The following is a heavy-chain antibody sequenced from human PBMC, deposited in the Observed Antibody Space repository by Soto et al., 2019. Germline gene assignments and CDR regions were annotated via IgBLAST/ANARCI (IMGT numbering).Heavy chain of an antibody. J-gene: IGHJ4*02. D-gene: IGHD6-19*01. Sequence: QVQVVQSGAEVKKPGASVKVSCKTSGYTFTNYHVHWVRQAPGQGLEWMGAINPNGGSTTYAQHLQGRVIMTSDSSTRTVYMEMGSLRSDDSAVYYCALPKNTLGWYNFWGQGTLVTVS. CDR3: ALPKNTLGWYNF. V-gene: IGHV1-46*01. CDR2: INPNGGST. CDR1: GYTFTNYH.